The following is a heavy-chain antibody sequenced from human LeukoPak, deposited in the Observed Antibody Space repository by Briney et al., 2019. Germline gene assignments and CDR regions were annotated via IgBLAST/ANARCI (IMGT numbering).Heavy chain of an antibody. Sequence: GRSLRLSCAASGFTFSSYGMHWVRQAPGKGLEWVSSISSSSSYIYYADSVKGRFTISRDNAKNSLYLQMNSLRAEDTAVYYCARDGPNDYWGQGTLVTVSS. J-gene: IGHJ4*02. CDR2: ISSSSSYI. CDR1: GFTFSSYG. V-gene: IGHV3-21*01. CDR3: ARDGPNDY.